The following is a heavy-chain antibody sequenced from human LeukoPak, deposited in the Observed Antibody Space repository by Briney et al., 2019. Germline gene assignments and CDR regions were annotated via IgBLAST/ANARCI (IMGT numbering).Heavy chain of an antibody. V-gene: IGHV1-46*01. CDR1: GYTFTSYY. D-gene: IGHD2-21*02. CDR2: INPSGGST. J-gene: IGHJ5*02. Sequence: GASVKVSCKASGYTFTSYYMHWVRQAPGQGLEWMGIINPSGGSTSYAQRFQGRVTMTRDTSTSTVYMELSSLRSEDTAVYYCARDFNGDYWFDPWGQGTLVTVSS. CDR3: ARDFNGDYWFDP.